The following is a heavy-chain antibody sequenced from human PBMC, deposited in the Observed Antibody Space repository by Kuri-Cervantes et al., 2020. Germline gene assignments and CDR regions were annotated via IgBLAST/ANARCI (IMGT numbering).Heavy chain of an antibody. CDR1: GFTVSGNY. Sequence: GGSLRLSCTASGFTVSGNYMSWVRQVPGKGLEWVSIIYSVGRTYYADSVKGRFTISRDNSKNTLYLQMDSLEVEDTAVYYCARDSPAGTGSYYGSYYYGMDVWGQGTTGTVSS. CDR3: ARDSPAGTGSYYGSYYYGMDV. D-gene: IGHD3-10*01. CDR2: IYSVGRT. V-gene: IGHV3-66*02. J-gene: IGHJ6*01.